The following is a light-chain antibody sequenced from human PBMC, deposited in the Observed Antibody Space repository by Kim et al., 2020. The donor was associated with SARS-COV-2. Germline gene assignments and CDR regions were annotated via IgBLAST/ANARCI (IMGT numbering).Light chain of an antibody. Sequence: ASVGDRVTITCRASQGISSALAWYQQKPGMPPNLLIFDASILRSGVPPRFSGSGSGTEFTLTISSLQPEDFATYYCQQFHSYPRTFGPGTKVDIK. V-gene: IGKV1-13*02. CDR1: QGISSA. J-gene: IGKJ3*01. CDR3: QQFHSYPRT. CDR2: DAS.